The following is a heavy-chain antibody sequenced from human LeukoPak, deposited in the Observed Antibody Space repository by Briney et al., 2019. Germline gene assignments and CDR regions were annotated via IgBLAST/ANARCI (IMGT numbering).Heavy chain of an antibody. V-gene: IGHV3-21*04. D-gene: IGHD3/OR15-3a*01. J-gene: IGHJ3*02. CDR2: ISSSSSYI. Sequence: GGSLRLSCAASGFTFSSYSMNWVRQAPGKGLEWVSSISSSSSYIYYADSVKGRFTISRDNAKNSLYLQMNSLRAEDTAVYYCARDKGIWTNRDAFDIWGQGTMVTVSS. CDR3: ARDKGIWTNRDAFDI. CDR1: GFTFSSYS.